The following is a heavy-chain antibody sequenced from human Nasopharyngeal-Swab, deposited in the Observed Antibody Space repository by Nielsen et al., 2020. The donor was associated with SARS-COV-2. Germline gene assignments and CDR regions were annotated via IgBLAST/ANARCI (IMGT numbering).Heavy chain of an antibody. V-gene: IGHV4-34*01. J-gene: IGHJ5*02. CDR1: GGSFSGYY. Sequence: ESLKISCAVYGGSFSGYYWSWIRQPPGKGLEWIGEINHSGSTNYNPSLKSRVTISVDTSKSQFSLKLSSVTAADTAVYYCARMTPLAVAGGSWFDPWGQGTLVTVSS. D-gene: IGHD6-19*01. CDR2: INHSGST. CDR3: ARMTPLAVAGGSWFDP.